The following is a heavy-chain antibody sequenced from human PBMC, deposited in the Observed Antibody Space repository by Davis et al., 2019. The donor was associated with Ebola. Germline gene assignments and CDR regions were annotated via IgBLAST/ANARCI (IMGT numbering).Heavy chain of an antibody. J-gene: IGHJ4*02. CDR1: GFIFRNYV. CDR3: AKDVGDGVAS. D-gene: IGHD3-10*01. V-gene: IGHV3-23*01. CDR2: FGTGGDT. Sequence: GESLKISCETSGFIFRNYVMSWVRQAPGKGLEWVSTFGTGGDTYYADSVKGRFAISRDNSKNTLYLQMNSLRTQDTAVYYCAKDVGDGVASWGQGTLVIVSS.